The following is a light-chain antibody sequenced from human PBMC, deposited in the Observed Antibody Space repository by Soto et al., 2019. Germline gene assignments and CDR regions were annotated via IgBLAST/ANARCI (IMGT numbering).Light chain of an antibody. V-gene: IGKV1-9*01. CDR1: QGVRSY. J-gene: IGKJ1*01. CDR3: HQVYTYPRT. Sequence: IQWTQSPSSLSASVGDRVTITCRASQGVRSYLAWFQQRPGKAPKPLSFGASTLQNGVPARFSGGGVGTEFTITITSLQPEDFSTYYCHQVYTYPRTFGQGTKVEIK. CDR2: GAS.